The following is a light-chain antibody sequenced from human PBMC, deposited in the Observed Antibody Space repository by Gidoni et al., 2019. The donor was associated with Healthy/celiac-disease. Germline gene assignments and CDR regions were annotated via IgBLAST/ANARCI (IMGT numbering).Light chain of an antibody. CDR3: SAWDDSLSGRV. J-gene: IGLJ3*02. V-gene: IGLV1-47*02. CDR2: SNN. CDR1: SSNIGSNY. Sequence: QSVLTQPPSASGTPGQRVTISCSGSSSNIGSNYVYWYQQLPGTAPKLLIYSNNQRPSVVPDRFSGSKSGTSASLAISGLRSEDEADYYCSAWDDSLSGRVFGVGTKLTVL.